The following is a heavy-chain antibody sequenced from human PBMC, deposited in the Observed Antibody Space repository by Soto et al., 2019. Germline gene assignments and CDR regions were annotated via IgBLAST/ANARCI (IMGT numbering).Heavy chain of an antibody. J-gene: IGHJ2*01. D-gene: IGHD4-17*01. CDR2: IIPIFGTA. CDR1: GGTFSSYA. V-gene: IGHV1-69*06. CDR3: ASAGWAYGDYLASFDL. Sequence: QVQLVQSGAEVKKPGSSVKVSCKASGGTFSSYAISWVRQAPGQGLEWMGGIIPIFGTANYAQKFQGRVTINADKSTSTAYMERSSRRTEDTAVYYCASAGWAYGDYLASFDLWGRGTLVTVSS.